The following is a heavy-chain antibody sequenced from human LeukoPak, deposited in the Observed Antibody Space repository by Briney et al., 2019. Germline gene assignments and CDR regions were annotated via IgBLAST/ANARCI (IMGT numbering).Heavy chain of an antibody. CDR2: IYSGGST. J-gene: IGHJ4*02. D-gene: IGHD6-19*01. CDR3: AREISIAVAGFYFDY. CDR1: GFTVSSNY. V-gene: IGHV3-66*01. Sequence: GGSLRLSCAASGFTVSSNYMSWVRQAPGKGLEWVSVIYSGGSTYYADSVKGRFTISRDNSKNTLYLQMNSLRAEDTAVYYCAREISIAVAGFYFDYWGQGTLVTVSS.